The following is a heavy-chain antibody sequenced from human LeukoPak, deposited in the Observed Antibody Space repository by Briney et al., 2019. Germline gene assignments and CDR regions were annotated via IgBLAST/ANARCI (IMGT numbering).Heavy chain of an antibody. Sequence: SGPTLVKSTETLTLTCTFSGFSLSTSGVGVGWIRQPPGRALEWLALIYWDDDKRYSPSLKSRLTITKDTSKNQVVLTMTNMNPVDTATYYCAHRHRVTGLSFAFDIWGQGTMVTVSS. CDR2: IYWDDDK. CDR3: AHRHRVTGLSFAFDI. J-gene: IGHJ3*02. CDR1: GFSLSTSGVG. D-gene: IGHD2-21*02. V-gene: IGHV2-5*02.